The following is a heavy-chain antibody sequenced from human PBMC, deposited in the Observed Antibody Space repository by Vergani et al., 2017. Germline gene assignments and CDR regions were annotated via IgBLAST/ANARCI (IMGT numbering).Heavy chain of an antibody. CDR1: GFTFSSYA. Sequence: EVQLLESGGGLVQPGGSLRLSCAASGFTFSSYAMSWVRQAPGKGLEWVSAISGSGSSYIHYADSVKGRFTISRDNAKNSLYLQMNSLRAEDTAVYYCARDDADSSGYYHDYWGQGTLVTVSS. D-gene: IGHD3-22*01. V-gene: IGHV3-23*01. J-gene: IGHJ4*02. CDR2: ISGSGSSYI. CDR3: ARDDADSSGYYHDY.